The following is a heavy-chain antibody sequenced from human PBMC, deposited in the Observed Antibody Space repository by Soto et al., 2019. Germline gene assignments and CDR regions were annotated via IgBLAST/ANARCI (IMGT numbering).Heavy chain of an antibody. CDR1: GYSFTTYW. CDR3: TRHETAYYNFYGLDV. J-gene: IGHJ6*02. CDR2: IYPGDSDT. D-gene: IGHD3-10*01. V-gene: IGHV5-51*01. Sequence: GESLKISCKGSGYSFTTYWIGWVRQMPGKGLEWVGVIYPGDSDTRYSPSFQGQVTISADRSISTAYLQWSSLKASDSAIYYCTRHETAYYNFYGLDVWGQGTTVTVSS.